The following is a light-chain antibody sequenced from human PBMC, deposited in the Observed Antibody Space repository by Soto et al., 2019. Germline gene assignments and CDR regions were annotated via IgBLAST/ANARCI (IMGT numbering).Light chain of an antibody. CDR3: QQYNNWPRT. J-gene: IGKJ1*01. Sequence: ERVMTQSPATLAVSPVEIATLYFGASQSVSRNLAWYQQKPGQAPRLLIHGATDRATGIPDRFSGSGSGTEFTLIISSLQSEDFAVYYCQQYNNWPRTCGQGTKVDIK. V-gene: IGKV3-15*01. CDR2: GAT. CDR1: QSVSRN.